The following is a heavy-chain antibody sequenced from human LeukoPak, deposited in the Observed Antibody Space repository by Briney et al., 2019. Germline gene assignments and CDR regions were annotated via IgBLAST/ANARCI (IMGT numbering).Heavy chain of an antibody. D-gene: IGHD3-9*01. CDR1: GGSISSSSYY. J-gene: IGHJ3*02. V-gene: IGHV4-61*05. CDR2: IYTSGST. Sequence: SETLSLTCTVSGGSISSSSYYWGWIRQPPGKGLEWIGRIYTSGSTNYNPSLKSRVTMSVDTSKNQFSLKLSSVTAADTAVYYCARVRTYYDILTGYSDNAFDIWGQGTMVTVSS. CDR3: ARVRTYYDILTGYSDNAFDI.